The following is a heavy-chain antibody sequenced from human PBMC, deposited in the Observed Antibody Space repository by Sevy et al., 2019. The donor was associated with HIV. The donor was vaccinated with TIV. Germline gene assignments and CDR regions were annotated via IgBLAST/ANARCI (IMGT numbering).Heavy chain of an antibody. V-gene: IGHV3-15*01. Sequence: GGSLRLSCTASGFTFSSVWMSWVRQAPGKGLEWVGRIKSEFDGGAIDYAAPVKGRFSISREDSKTTVYLQMNSLKTDDTAVYYCITDPAYRGYDEEVINYYFYGMDVWGQGTTVTVSS. CDR2: IKSEFDGGAI. CDR1: GFTFSSVW. D-gene: IGHD3-22*01. CDR3: ITDPAYRGYDEEVINYYFYGMDV. J-gene: IGHJ6*02.